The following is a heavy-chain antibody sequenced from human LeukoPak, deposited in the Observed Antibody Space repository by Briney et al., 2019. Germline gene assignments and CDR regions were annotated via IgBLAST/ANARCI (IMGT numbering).Heavy chain of an antibody. V-gene: IGHV1-2*04. CDR3: ARGGGSSWSKIYNWFDP. CDR1: GYTFTGYY. CDR2: INPNSGGT. D-gene: IGHD6-13*01. Sequence: ASVKVSCKASGYTFTGYYMHWVRLAPGQGLEWMGWINPNSGGTNYAQKFQGWVTMTRDTSISTAYMELSRLRSDDTAVYYCARGGGSSWSKIYNWFDPWGQGTLVTVSS. J-gene: IGHJ5*02.